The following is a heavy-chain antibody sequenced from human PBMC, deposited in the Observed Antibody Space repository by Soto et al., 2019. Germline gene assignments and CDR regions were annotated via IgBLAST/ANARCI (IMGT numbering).Heavy chain of an antibody. CDR1: GYDFTRYW. V-gene: IGHV5-51*01. CDR3: ARQPLHSYGIREFDY. D-gene: IGHD5-18*01. J-gene: IGHJ4*02. Sequence: GESLKISCKGAGYDFTRYWIGWGRQMPGKGLEWMGVFYPVDSNLKYSPSFKGQVTLSADKFISTAYLQWSSLKASDTAMYYCARQPLHSYGIREFDYWGQGTLVTVSS. CDR2: FYPVDSNL.